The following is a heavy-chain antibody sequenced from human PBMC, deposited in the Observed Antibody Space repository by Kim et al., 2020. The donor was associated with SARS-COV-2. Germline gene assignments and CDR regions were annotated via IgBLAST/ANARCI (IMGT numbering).Heavy chain of an antibody. CDR1: GFTFSSYG. CDR2: ISYDGSNK. D-gene: IGHD3-9*01. Sequence: GGSLRLSCAASGFTFSSYGMNWVRQAPGKGLEWVAVISYDGSNKYYADSVKGRFTISRDNSKNTLYLQMNSLRAEDTAVYYCAKEGGVYYDILTGYYDGYNWFDPWGQGTLVTVSS. J-gene: IGHJ5*02. CDR3: AKEGGVYYDILTGYYDGYNWFDP. V-gene: IGHV3-30*18.